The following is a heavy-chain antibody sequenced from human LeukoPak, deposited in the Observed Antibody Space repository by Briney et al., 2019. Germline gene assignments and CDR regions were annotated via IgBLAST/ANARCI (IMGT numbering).Heavy chain of an antibody. CDR2: INSDGSST. Sequence: GGSLRLSCAASGFTSSSYWMHWVRQAPGKGLVWVSRINSDGSSTSYADSVKGRFTISRDNSKNTLYLQMNSLRAEDTAVYYCAKDPFLIGSGYFDYWGQGTLVTVSS. CDR1: GFTSSSYW. V-gene: IGHV3-74*01. CDR3: AKDPFLIGSGYFDY. J-gene: IGHJ4*02. D-gene: IGHD3-3*01.